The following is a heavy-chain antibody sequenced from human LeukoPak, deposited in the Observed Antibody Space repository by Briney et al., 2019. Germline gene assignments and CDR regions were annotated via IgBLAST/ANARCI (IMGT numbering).Heavy chain of an antibody. D-gene: IGHD1-14*01. Sequence: PGGSLRLSCVASGFTFDTYGMHWVRQAPGRGLEWVSFIRYDGSNKYYVDSVKGRFTISRDNSKNTLYLQMNSLRAEDTAVYYCARWVSPEGISEKRFDYWGQGTLVTVSS. V-gene: IGHV3-30*02. J-gene: IGHJ4*02. CDR1: GFTFDTYG. CDR2: IRYDGSNK. CDR3: ARWVSPEGISEKRFDY.